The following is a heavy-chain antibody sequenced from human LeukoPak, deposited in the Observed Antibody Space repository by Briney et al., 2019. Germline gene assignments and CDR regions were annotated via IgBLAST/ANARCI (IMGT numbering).Heavy chain of an antibody. Sequence: ASVKLSFKSSGYTFTGYYMHWVRQAPGQGLEWMGRINPNSGGTNYAQKFQGRVTMTSDTAITTAYMDLSMLRSDDTAVYYCAREGRGEWELPYWDQGTLVTVSS. CDR2: INPNSGGT. CDR1: GYTFTGYY. D-gene: IGHD1-26*01. J-gene: IGHJ4*02. CDR3: AREGRGEWELPY. V-gene: IGHV1-2*06.